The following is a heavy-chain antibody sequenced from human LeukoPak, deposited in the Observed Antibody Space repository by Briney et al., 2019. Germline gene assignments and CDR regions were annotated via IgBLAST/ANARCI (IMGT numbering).Heavy chain of an antibody. CDR2: IYYSGST. V-gene: IGHV4-59*01. CDR3: ARGSWTYYYGMDV. D-gene: IGHD2-15*01. J-gene: IGHJ6*02. CDR1: GGSLSSYY. Sequence: SETLSLTCTVSGGSLSSYYWSWIRQPPGKGLEWIGYIYYSGSTNYNPSLTSRVTISVDTSKNQFSLKLSSVTAADTAVYYCARGSWTYYYGMDVWGQGTTVTVSS.